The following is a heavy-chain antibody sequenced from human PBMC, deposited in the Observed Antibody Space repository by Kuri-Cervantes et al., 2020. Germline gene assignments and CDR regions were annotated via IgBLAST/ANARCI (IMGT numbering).Heavy chain of an antibody. V-gene: IGHV1-69*13. CDR1: GCTFSSYA. CDR3: ATLRAQDGSSFDY. D-gene: IGHD6-13*01. J-gene: IGHJ4*02. Sequence: SVKVSCKASGCTFSSYAISWVRQAPGQGLEWMGGIIPIFGTANYAQKFQGRVTITADESTSTAYMELSSLRSEDTAVYYCATLRAQDGSSFDYWGQGTLVTVSS. CDR2: IIPIFGTA.